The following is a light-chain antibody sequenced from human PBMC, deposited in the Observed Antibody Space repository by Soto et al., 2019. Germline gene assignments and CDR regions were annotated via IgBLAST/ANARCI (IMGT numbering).Light chain of an antibody. Sequence: QSALTQPASVSGSPGQSIVISCTGTASDVGRYNLVSWYQHLPGKAPQVLIYEDTKRPSGVSFRFSASKSGKTASLTISGLQAEDEADYHCCSYAGNRTFVFGGGTKLTVL. J-gene: IGLJ3*02. CDR1: ASDVGRYNL. CDR3: CSYAGNRTFV. CDR2: EDT. V-gene: IGLV2-23*02.